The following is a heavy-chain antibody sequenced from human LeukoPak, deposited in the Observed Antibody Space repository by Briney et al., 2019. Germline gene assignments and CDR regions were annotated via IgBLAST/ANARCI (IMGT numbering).Heavy chain of an antibody. D-gene: IGHD4-11*01. J-gene: IGHJ3*02. CDR1: GFTFSSYG. V-gene: IGHV3-30*02. Sequence: GGSLRLSCAASGFTFSSYGLHWVRQAPGKGLEWVAFIRYDGSNKYYADSVKGRFTISRDNSKNTLYLQMNSLRAEDTAVYYCAKTSSYSNYVHAFDIWGQGTMVTVSS. CDR3: AKTSSYSNYVHAFDI. CDR2: IRYDGSNK.